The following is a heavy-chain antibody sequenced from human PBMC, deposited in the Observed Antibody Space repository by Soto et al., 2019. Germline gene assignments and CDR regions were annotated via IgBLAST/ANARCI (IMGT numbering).Heavy chain of an antibody. CDR3: VRAEMLRYFAL. CDR2: IGDSGSYI. Sequence: PGGSLRLSCAASGFTFSSSAMQWIRQTPGQGLEWVSDIGDSGSYIHYADSVQGRFTISRDNSKNTLYLQMSSLRVEDTALYYCVRAEMLRYFALWGQGTPVTVSS. V-gene: IGHV3-21*01. J-gene: IGHJ4*02. D-gene: IGHD3-9*01. CDR1: GFTFSSSA.